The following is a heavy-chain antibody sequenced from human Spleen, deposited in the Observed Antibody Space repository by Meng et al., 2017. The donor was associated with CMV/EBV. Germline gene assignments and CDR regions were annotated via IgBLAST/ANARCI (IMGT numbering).Heavy chain of an antibody. Sequence: GGSLRLSCAASGFIFSSYEMNWVRQAPGRGLEWVSYISSNGGTIYYRDSVKGRFTISRDDTEKSLYLQMNSLRADDTAVYYCVRMSGSYYWFWGQGTLVTVSS. CDR1: GFIFSSYE. D-gene: IGHD1-26*01. V-gene: IGHV3-48*03. CDR3: VRMSGSYYWF. J-gene: IGHJ4*02. CDR2: ISSNGGTI.